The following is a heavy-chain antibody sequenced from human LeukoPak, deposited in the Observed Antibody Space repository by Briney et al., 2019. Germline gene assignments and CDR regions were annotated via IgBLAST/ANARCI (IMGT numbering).Heavy chain of an antibody. D-gene: IGHD5-24*01. CDR1: GVTVSNNF. V-gene: IGHV3-66*01. Sequence: GGPLRLSCAASGVTVSNNFMLWVREPPGKALEWVSLIYSAGDTHYADSVKGRFTISKDNSKNTLYLRINNLSAEDTAVYYCARDPPAVAINTYGWGQGTLVTVSS. CDR2: IYSAGDT. J-gene: IGHJ4*02. CDR3: ARDPPAVAINTYG.